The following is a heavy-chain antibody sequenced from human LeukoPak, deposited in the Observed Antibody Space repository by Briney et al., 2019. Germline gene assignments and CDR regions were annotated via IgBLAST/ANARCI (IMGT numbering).Heavy chain of an antibody. V-gene: IGHV3-30*04. CDR3: ARVGDYGDDY. CDR2: ISYDGSNK. J-gene: IGHJ4*02. CDR1: GFTFRSFP. Sequence: PGGSLRLSCAAPGFTFRSFPIHWVRQAPGKGLEWVAFISYDGSNKYYADSAKGRFTISRDDSKNTLYLQMNSLRGEDTAVYYCARVGDYGDDYWGQGTLVTVSS. D-gene: IGHD4-17*01.